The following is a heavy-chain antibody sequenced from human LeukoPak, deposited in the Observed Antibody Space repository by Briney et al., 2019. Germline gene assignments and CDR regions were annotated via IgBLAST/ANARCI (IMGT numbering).Heavy chain of an antibody. Sequence: PSETLSLTCTVSGGSISSYYWSWIRQPAGKGLEWIGRIYTSGSTNYNPSLKSRVTMSVDTSKNQLSLNMRSVSAADTALYYCARGHRSSWYSYFDFWGQGILVTVSP. V-gene: IGHV4-4*07. J-gene: IGHJ4*02. D-gene: IGHD6-13*01. CDR3: ARGHRSSWYSYFDF. CDR1: GGSISSYY. CDR2: IYTSGST.